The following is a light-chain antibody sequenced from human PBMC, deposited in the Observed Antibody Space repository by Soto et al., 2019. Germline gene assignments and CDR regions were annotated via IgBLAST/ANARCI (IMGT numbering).Light chain of an antibody. J-gene: IGLJ3*02. CDR1: NSNIGAGYA. V-gene: IGLV1-40*01. CDR2: GNN. Sequence: QSVLTQPPSVSGAPGQRVTISCTGSNSNIGAGYAVHWYQQLPGTAPKLLIYGNNNRPSGVPDRFSGSKSGTSASLAITGLQAEDEAHYYCQSYDSSLSGVVFGGGTQLTVL. CDR3: QSYDSSLSGVV.